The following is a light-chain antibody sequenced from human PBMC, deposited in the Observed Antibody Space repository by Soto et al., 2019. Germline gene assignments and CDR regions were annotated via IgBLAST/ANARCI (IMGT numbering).Light chain of an antibody. CDR1: SSDVGGYNY. J-gene: IGLJ1*01. V-gene: IGLV2-11*01. CDR3: CSYAGSYTRYV. Sequence: QSALTQPRSVSGSPGQSVTISCTGTSSDVGGYNYVSWYQQHPGKAPKLMIYDVSKRPSGVPDRFSGSKSGNTASLTISGLQAEDEADYYRCSYAGSYTRYVFGTGTKVTVL. CDR2: DVS.